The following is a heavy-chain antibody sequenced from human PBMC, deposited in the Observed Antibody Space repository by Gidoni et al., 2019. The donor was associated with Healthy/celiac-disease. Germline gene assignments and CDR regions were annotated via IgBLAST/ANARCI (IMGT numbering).Heavy chain of an antibody. J-gene: IGHJ4*02. CDR1: GFTFSSYA. Sequence: QVQLVESGGGVVQPGRSLRLSCAASGFTFSSYAMHWVRQAPGKGLEWVAVISYDGSNKYYADSVKGRFTISRDNSKNTLYLQMNSLRAEDTAVYYCARDQDYDSSGSHSYFDYWGQGTLVTVSS. CDR2: ISYDGSNK. V-gene: IGHV3-30-3*01. D-gene: IGHD3-22*01. CDR3: ARDQDYDSSGSHSYFDY.